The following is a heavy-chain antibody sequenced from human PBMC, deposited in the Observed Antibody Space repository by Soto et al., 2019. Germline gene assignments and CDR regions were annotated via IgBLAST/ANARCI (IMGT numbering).Heavy chain of an antibody. V-gene: IGHV4-39*01. J-gene: IGHJ4*02. CDR1: GGSVSSSSYY. CDR3: GRLEGLATISYYFDY. CDR2: VYYSGGT. Sequence: SETLSLTCTVSGGSVSSSSYYWGWVRQPPGKGLEWIGSVYYSGGTYYNPSLESRVTISVDKSKNQFSLKLMSLSAADTSVYYCGRLEGLATISYYFDYWGQGALVTVSS. D-gene: IGHD3-9*01.